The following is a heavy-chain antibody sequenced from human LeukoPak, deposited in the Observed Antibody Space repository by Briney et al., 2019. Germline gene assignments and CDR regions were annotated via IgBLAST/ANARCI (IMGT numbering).Heavy chain of an antibody. D-gene: IGHD3-22*01. CDR3: AKEGFTYYYDSSGYFDY. CDR1: GFTFSSAA. Sequence: GGSLRISCAASGFTFSSAAMSWVRQAPGKGLEWVSIISSSGGSAYYADSVKGRFIISRDNSKNTLYLQMNSLRAEDTAVYYCAKEGFTYYYDSSGYFDYWGQGTLVTVSS. V-gene: IGHV3-23*01. J-gene: IGHJ4*02. CDR2: ISSSGGSA.